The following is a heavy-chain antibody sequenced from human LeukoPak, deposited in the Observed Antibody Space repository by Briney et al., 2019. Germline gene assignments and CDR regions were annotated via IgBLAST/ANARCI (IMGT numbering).Heavy chain of an antibody. CDR3: AKADYGSGSPSVIDY. V-gene: IGHV3-23*01. J-gene: IGHJ4*02. D-gene: IGHD3-10*01. CDR2: IGGSGGST. CDR1: GFTFSSYA. Sequence: QTGGSLRLSCAASGFTFSSYAMSWVRQAPGKGLEWVSAIGGSGGSTYYADSVKGRFTISRDNSKNTLYLQMNSLRAEDTAVYYCAKADYGSGSPSVIDYWGQGTLVTVSS.